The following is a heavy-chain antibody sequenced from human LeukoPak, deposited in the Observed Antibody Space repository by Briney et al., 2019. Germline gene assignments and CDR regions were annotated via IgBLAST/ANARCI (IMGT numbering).Heavy chain of an antibody. CDR3: AKDPLYYDILTGYSDY. CDR1: GFTLSSYA. Sequence: GGSLRLSCAASGFTLSSYAMSWVRQAPGKGLEWVSAISVSGNTYHADSVKGRFTISRDSSKNTLYLQMNRLRAEDAAVYYCAKDPLYYDILTGYSDYWGQGTLVTVSS. J-gene: IGHJ4*02. D-gene: IGHD3-9*01. V-gene: IGHV3-23*01. CDR2: ISVSGNT.